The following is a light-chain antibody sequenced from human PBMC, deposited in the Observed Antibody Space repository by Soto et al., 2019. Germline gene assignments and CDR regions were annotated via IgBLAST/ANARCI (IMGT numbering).Light chain of an antibody. CDR1: QSISTY. V-gene: IGKV1-39*01. Sequence: DIQMAQSPSSLSASVGDRVTITCRASQSISTYLNWYLQKPGKATKVLIYDATRLQSGVPSRFSGRGSGTEFTLTISSPQPEYFATDYCQQSYRTAWTFRQGIKVEIK. CDR3: QQSYRTAWT. J-gene: IGKJ1*01. CDR2: DAT.